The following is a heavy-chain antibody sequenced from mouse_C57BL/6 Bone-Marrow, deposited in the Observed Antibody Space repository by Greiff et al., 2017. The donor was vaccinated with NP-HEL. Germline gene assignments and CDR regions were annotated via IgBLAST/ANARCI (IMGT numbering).Heavy chain of an antibody. CDR3: TGQGGNYFDY. Sequence: EVKLMESGGGLVQPGGSMKLSCVASGFTFSNYWMNWVRQSPEKGLEWVAQIRLKSDNYATHYAESVKGRFTISRDDSKSSVYLQMNNVRAEDTGIYYCTGQGGNYFDYWGQGTTLTVSS. J-gene: IGHJ2*01. CDR2: IRLKSDNYAT. CDR1: GFTFSNYW. V-gene: IGHV6-3*01.